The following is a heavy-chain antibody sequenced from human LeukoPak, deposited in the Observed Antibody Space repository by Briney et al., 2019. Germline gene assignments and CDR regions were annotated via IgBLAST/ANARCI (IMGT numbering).Heavy chain of an antibody. CDR1: GGTFSSYA. CDR3: ARDEYGDYPAGLDY. V-gene: IGHV1-69*13. D-gene: IGHD4-17*01. CDR2: IIPIFGTA. J-gene: IGHJ4*01. Sequence: SVKVSCKASGGTFSSYAISWVRQAPGQGPEWMGGIIPIFGTANYAQKFQGRVTITADESTSTAYMELSSLRSEDTAVYYCARDEYGDYPAGLDYWGXGTLVTVSS.